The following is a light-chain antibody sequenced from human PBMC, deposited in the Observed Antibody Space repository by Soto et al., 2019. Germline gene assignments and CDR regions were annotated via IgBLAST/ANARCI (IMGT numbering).Light chain of an antibody. CDR1: SRDVGGYNY. CDR2: EVS. V-gene: IGLV2-14*01. Sequence: QSALTQPASVSGALGQSVTISFTGTSRDVGGYNYVSWYQQHPGKAPKLIIYEVSNRPSGVSNRFSGSKSGNTASLTISGLQADDEADYYCSSYTSSSTSYVFATGTKLTVL. CDR3: SSYTSSSTSYV. J-gene: IGLJ1*01.